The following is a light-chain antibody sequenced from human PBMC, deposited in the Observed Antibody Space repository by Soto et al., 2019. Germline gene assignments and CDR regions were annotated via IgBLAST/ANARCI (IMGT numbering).Light chain of an antibody. CDR2: GAS. CDR1: QSVSSN. Sequence: EIVMTQSPATLSVSPGERATLSCRASQSVSSNLAWYQQKPGQAPRLLIYGASTRATGTPARFSGSGSGTEFTLTISSLQSEDFGLYYCHQYNNFWTFGQGTKVDIK. J-gene: IGKJ1*01. CDR3: HQYNNFWT. V-gene: IGKV3-15*01.